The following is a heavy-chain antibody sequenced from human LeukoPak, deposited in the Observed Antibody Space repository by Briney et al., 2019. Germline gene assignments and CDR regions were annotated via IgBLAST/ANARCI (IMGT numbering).Heavy chain of an antibody. CDR3: ARSLWFGELSHHFDY. CDR1: GFTFSSYS. CDR2: ISGSGGST. V-gene: IGHV3-23*01. Sequence: GGSLRLSCAASGFTFSSYSMNWVRQAPGKGLEWVSAISGSGGSTYYADSVKGRFTISRDNSKNTLDLQMNSLRAEDTAVYYCARSLWFGELSHHFDYWGQGTLVTVSS. D-gene: IGHD3-10*01. J-gene: IGHJ4*02.